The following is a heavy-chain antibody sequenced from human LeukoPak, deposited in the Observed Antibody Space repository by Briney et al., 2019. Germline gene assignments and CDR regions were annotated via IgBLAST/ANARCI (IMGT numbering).Heavy chain of an antibody. J-gene: IGHJ4*02. CDR1: GVTFSSYA. CDR2: ISGSGGST. D-gene: IGHD3-9*01. CDR3: AKLLNNRYFDSNFDY. Sequence: GGSLRLSCAASGVTFSSYAMSWVRQAPGKGLEWVSSISGSGGSTYYADSVKGRFTISRDNSKNMLYLQMNSLRVEDTAVYYCAKLLNNRYFDSNFDYWGQGTLVTVSS. V-gene: IGHV3-23*01.